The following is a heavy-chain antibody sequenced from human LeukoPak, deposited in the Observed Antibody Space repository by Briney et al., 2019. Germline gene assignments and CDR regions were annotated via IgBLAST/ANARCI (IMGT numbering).Heavy chain of an antibody. CDR2: IKEDESEK. V-gene: IGHV3-7*03. CDR3: AKCKYDTSGYCSPDY. Sequence: GGSLRLSCAGSGLTLSRSWMSWVSQAPGKGLQWVANIKEDESEKDYVDSVKGRFTISRDDAKNSLDLQMNSLRVEDTAVYYCAKCKYDTSGYCSPDYWGQGTLVTVSS. CDR1: GLTLSRSW. J-gene: IGHJ4*02. D-gene: IGHD3-22*01.